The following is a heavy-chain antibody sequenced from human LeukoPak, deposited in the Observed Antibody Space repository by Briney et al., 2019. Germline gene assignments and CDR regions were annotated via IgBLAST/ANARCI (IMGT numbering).Heavy chain of an antibody. CDR2: IKSKTDGGTT. D-gene: IGHD3-22*01. V-gene: IGHV3-15*01. CDR3: TTVPYYYDNSGYYHGVFDY. CDR1: GFTFSNAW. Sequence: GGSLRLSCAASGFTFSNAWMSWVRQAPGKGLKWVGRIKSKTDGGTTDYAAPVKGRFTISKDDSKNTLYLQMNSLKTEDTAVYYCTTVPYYYDNSGYYHGVFDYWGQGTLVTVSS. J-gene: IGHJ4*02.